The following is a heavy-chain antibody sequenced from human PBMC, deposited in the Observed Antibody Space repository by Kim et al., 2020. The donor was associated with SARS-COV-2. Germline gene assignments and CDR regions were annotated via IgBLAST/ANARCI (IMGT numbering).Heavy chain of an antibody. CDR1: GGSFSGYY. Sequence: SETLSLTCAVSGGSFSGYYWSGFRQPPAKGWEWFVEINHSGGTNYNQSFMSRVTIIVDTTKNHLSLKLSSVTAADKAAYYCARENIMGATCFSYYYYID. D-gene: IGHD1-26*01. CDR3: ARENIMGATCFSYYYYID. CDR2: INHSGGT. V-gene: IGHV4-34*01. J-gene: IGHJ6*03.